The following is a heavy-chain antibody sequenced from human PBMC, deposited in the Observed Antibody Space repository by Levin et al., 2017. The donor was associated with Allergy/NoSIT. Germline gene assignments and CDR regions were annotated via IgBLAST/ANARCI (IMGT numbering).Heavy chain of an antibody. CDR3: AREEVMMAVAGRGAYDI. J-gene: IGHJ3*02. CDR1: GYIFTSYY. D-gene: IGHD6-19*01. V-gene: IGHV1-46*01. CDR2: INPNLGTT. Sequence: ASVKVSCKASGYIFTSYYMHWVRQAPGQGLEWMGIINPNLGTTSYTQKFQGRVTMTRDTSTSTVYMELSSLRSEDTAVYYCAREEVMMAVAGRGAYDIWGQGTMVTVSS.